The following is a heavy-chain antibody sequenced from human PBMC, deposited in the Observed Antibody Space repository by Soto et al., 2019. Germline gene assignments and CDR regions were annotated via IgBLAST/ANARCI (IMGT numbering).Heavy chain of an antibody. CDR1: GFSFNSYG. CDR2: IWYDGSNK. CDR3: ARGTRDGPDV. J-gene: IGHJ6*02. V-gene: IGHV3-33*01. D-gene: IGHD2-8*01. Sequence: QVQLVESGGGVVQPGRSLRLSCAASGFSFNSYGMQWVRQAPGKGLEWVVFIWYDGSNKYYADSVKGRFTISRDNSKNTLYLQMNSLRAEDTAVYYCARGTRDGPDVWGQGTTVTVSS.